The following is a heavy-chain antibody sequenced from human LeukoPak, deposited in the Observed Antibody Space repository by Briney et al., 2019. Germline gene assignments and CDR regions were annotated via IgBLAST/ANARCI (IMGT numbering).Heavy chain of an antibody. Sequence: SVKVSCKASGGTFSSYTITWVRQAPGQGLEWMGMIIPMLGIADYAQKFQGRVTITADKSTSTAYMEMSSLRSEDTAVYYCARGPYYYDRSGYADTWGQGTLVTVSS. CDR1: GGTFSSYT. CDR3: ARGPYYYDRSGYADT. D-gene: IGHD3-22*01. J-gene: IGHJ5*02. CDR2: IIPMLGIA. V-gene: IGHV1-69*02.